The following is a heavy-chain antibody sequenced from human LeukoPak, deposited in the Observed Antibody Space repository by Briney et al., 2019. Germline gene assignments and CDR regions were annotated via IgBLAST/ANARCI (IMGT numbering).Heavy chain of an antibody. CDR2: IYHSGST. CDR3: ARVGDTAMAPPRSFDY. D-gene: IGHD5-18*01. V-gene: IGHV4-38-2*02. CDR1: GYSISSGYY. J-gene: IGHJ4*02. Sequence: SETLPLTCTVSGYSISSGYYWGWIRQPPGKGLEWIGSIYHSGSTYYNPSLKSRVTISVDTSKNQFSLKLSSVTAADTAVYYCARVGDTAMAPPRSFDYWGQGTLVTVSS.